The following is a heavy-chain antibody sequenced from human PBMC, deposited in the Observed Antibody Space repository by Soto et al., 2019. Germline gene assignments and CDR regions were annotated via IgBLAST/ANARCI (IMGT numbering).Heavy chain of an antibody. Sequence: EVQLLESGGGLVQPGGSLRLSCAASGFTFSSYAMSWVRQAPGKGLEWVSAISGSGGSTYYADSVKGRFTISRDNPKNTLYLQMHSLRAEDTAVYYCAKGGVAARREVDYWGQGTLVTVSS. CDR3: AKGGVAARREVDY. CDR1: GFTFSSYA. J-gene: IGHJ4*02. CDR2: ISGSGGST. D-gene: IGHD6-6*01. V-gene: IGHV3-23*01.